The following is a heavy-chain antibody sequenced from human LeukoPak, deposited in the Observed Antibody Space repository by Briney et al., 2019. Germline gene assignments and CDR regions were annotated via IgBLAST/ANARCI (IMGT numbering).Heavy chain of an antibody. CDR2: INHSGST. D-gene: IGHD6-13*01. J-gene: IGHJ6*02. Sequence: SETLSLTCAVYGGSFSDYYWSWIRQPPGKGLEWIGEINHSGSTNYNPSLKSRVTISVDTSKNQFSLKLSSVTAADTAVYYCARGKRIAATRYYYYGMDVWGQGTTVTVSS. CDR1: GGSFSDYY. CDR3: ARGKRIAATRYYYYGMDV. V-gene: IGHV4-34*01.